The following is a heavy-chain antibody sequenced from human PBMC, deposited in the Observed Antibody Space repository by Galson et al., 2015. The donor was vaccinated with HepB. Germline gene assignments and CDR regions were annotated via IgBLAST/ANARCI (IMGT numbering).Heavy chain of an antibody. D-gene: IGHD6-13*01. CDR1: GYTFTSYY. CDR2: INPSGGST. CDR3: ARDWQLTPGYFDL. J-gene: IGHJ2*01. V-gene: IGHV1-46*01. Sequence: SVKVSCKASGYTFTSYYMHWVRQAPGQGLEWMGIINPSGGSTSYAQKFQGRVTMTRDTSKNQFSLKLSSVTAADTAVYYCARDWQLTPGYFDLWGRGTLVTVSS.